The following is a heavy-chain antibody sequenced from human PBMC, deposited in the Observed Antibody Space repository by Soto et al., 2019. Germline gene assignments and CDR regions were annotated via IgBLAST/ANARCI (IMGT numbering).Heavy chain of an antibody. CDR3: VRDTMRASAAASLDY. Sequence: GGSLRVSCAASGFTFSTYEFNWVRQAPGRGLEWISYISVSGNIIKYADSVKGRFTISRDNAENSLHLHMSSLRVDDTAVYFCVRDTMRASAAASLDYWGQGTQVTSPQ. V-gene: IGHV3-48*03. D-gene: IGHD6-13*01. J-gene: IGHJ4*02. CDR1: GFTFSTYE. CDR2: ISVSGNII.